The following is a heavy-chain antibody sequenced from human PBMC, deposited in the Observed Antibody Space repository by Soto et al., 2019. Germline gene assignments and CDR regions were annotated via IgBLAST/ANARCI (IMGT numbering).Heavy chain of an antibody. CDR1: GFTFSSYA. D-gene: IGHD3-3*01. J-gene: IGHJ4*02. CDR2: ISYDGSNK. CDR3: ARDRAWRFLEWSFDY. V-gene: IGHV3-30-3*01. Sequence: GGSLRLSCAASGFTFSSYAMHWVRQAPGKGLEWVAIISYDGSNKYYADSVKGQFTISRDNSQNTLYLQMNSLRAEDTALYYCARDRAWRFLEWSFDYWGQGTLVTVSS.